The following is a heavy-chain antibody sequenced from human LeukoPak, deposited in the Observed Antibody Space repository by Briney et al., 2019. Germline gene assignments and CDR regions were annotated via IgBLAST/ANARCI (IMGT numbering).Heavy chain of an antibody. CDR3: ARGVHSSGYYYGSVFDY. Sequence: ASLRVSCKASGYNLMDHALHWVRQAPGQGLEWMGGIIPIFGTANYAQKFQGRVTITADKSTSTAYMELSSLRSEDTAVYYCARGVHSSGYYYGSVFDYWGQGTLVTVSS. CDR1: GYNLMDHA. V-gene: IGHV1-69*06. J-gene: IGHJ4*02. CDR2: IIPIFGTA. D-gene: IGHD3-22*01.